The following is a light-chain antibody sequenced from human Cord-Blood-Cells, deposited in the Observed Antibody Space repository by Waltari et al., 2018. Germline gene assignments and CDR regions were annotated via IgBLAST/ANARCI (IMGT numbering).Light chain of an antibody. CDR3: CSYAGSSTVV. V-gene: IGLV2-23*01. CDR1: SSDVGRYNL. Sequence: QSALTQPASVSGSPGQSITISCTGTSSDVGRYNLVSWYQQHPGKAPKLMIYEGSKRPSGVSKRFSGSKSGNTASLTISGLQAEDEAEYYCCSYAGSSTVVFGGGTKLTVL. CDR2: EGS. J-gene: IGLJ2*01.